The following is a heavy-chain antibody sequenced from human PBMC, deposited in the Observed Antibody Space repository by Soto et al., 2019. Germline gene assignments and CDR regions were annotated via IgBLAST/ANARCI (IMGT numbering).Heavy chain of an antibody. CDR1: GFTFSSHS. CDR2: ISFDGSYK. Sequence: QVQLVESGGGVAQPGRSLRLSCAASGFTFSSHSMHWVRQAPGKGLEWVAVISFDGSYKYYADSVKGRFTISRDNSKNKLYLQMNSLRAEDTAVYYCARGASITVAGTSFDYWGQGTLVTVSS. V-gene: IGHV3-30-3*01. CDR3: ARGASITVAGTSFDY. D-gene: IGHD6-19*01. J-gene: IGHJ4*02.